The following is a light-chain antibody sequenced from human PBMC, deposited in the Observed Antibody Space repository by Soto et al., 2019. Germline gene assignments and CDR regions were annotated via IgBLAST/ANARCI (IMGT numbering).Light chain of an antibody. Sequence: EIVMTQSPATLSVSPGERATLSCRTSQSVSGNLAWYQQKPGQAPRLLIYGASTRATGIPARFSGSGSGTEFTLTISSLLSEDFAVYYCQQYNNWPPLTFGGGTKVEIK. CDR3: QQYNNWPPLT. CDR1: QSVSGN. V-gene: IGKV3-15*01. CDR2: GAS. J-gene: IGKJ4*01.